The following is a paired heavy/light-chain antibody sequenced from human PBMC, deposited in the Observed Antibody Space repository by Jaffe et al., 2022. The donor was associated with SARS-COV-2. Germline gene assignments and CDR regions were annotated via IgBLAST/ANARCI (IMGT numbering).Light chain of an antibody. J-gene: IGKJ2*01. CDR3: QQYFSIPYT. Sequence: DIVMTQSPDSLAVSLGERATINCKSSRSVLYSSNNENYLAWYQQRPGQPPKLLIYWASTRESGVPERFSGSGSGTDFTLTISSLQAEDVAIYYCQQYFSIPYTFGQGTRLEIK. V-gene: IGKV4-1*01. CDR1: RSVLYSSNNENY. CDR2: WAS.
Heavy chain of an antibody. CDR2: ISGSGDKT. Sequence: EVQLVESGGGLVQPGGSLRLSCEASGFTFSSYAMSWVRQAPGKGLEWVSVISGSGDKTYYADAVKGRFTISRDNSKNTLYLQVNSLRAEDTAVYYCAKAFTSGGSSYSSLGGWGKGTTVTVSS. D-gene: IGHD2-15*01. V-gene: IGHV3-23*04. CDR3: AKAFTSGGSSYSSLGG. CDR1: GFTFSSYA. J-gene: IGHJ6*04.